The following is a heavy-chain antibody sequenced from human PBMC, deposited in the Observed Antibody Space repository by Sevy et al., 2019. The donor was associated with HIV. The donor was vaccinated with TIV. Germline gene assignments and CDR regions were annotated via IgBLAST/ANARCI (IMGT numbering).Heavy chain of an antibody. CDR1: SYTFTSYT. Sequence: ASVKVSCKTSSYTFTSYTISWVRQAPGQGLEWMGWVNTYNDNSNRAQKVRDRVTLTTDRTSTAYLELRSLRYDDTAVYYSARDTREKSFDYWGQGTLVTVSS. CDR2: VNTYNDNS. J-gene: IGHJ4*02. CDR3: ARDTREKSFDY. V-gene: IGHV1-18*04.